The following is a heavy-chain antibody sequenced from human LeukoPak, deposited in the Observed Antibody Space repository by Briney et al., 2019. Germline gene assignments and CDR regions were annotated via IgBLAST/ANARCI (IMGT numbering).Heavy chain of an antibody. J-gene: IGHJ3*02. D-gene: IGHD5-18*01. CDR3: ARNTAMVRWAFDI. CDR1: GGSISTSSYY. V-gene: IGHV4-39*07. CDR2: IYYSGST. Sequence: PSETLSLTCTVSGGSISTSSYYWGWIRQPPGKGLEWIGSIYYSGSTNYNPSLKSRVTISVDTSKNQFSLKLSSVTAADTAVYYCARNTAMVRWAFDIWGQGTMVTVSS.